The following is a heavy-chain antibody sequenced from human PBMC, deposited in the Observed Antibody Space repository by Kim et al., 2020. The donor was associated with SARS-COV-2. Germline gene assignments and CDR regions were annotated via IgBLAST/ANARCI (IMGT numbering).Heavy chain of an antibody. Sequence: SETLSLICTVSGGSFSSYRWSWIRQSAGKGLEWIGRIHASGSTNYNPSLKSRLTMSVDASQHQMSLKLSSVTAADTAMYYCARQVAGTDRRFDYWGQGILFTVSS. CDR3: ARQVAGTDRRFDY. V-gene: IGHV4-4*07. J-gene: IGHJ4*02. CDR2: IHASGST. D-gene: IGHD6-19*01. CDR1: GGSFSSYR.